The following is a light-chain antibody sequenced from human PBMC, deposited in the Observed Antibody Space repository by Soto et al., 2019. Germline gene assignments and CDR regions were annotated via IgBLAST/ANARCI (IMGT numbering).Light chain of an antibody. V-gene: IGKV1-5*03. CDR2: RAS. CDR1: QSIGDW. Sequence: DIQMTQSPSTLSASIGDRVTITCRASQSIGDWLAWYQQRPGKAPKLQIYRASNLESGVPSRFSGSGSGTEFTLTISSLQPDDFATYYCQQYNGYSRAFGQGTKVEIK. CDR3: QQYNGYSRA. J-gene: IGKJ1*01.